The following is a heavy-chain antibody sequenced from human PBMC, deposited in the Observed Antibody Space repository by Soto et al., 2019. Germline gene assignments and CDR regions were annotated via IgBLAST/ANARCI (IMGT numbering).Heavy chain of an antibody. CDR3: ARVGGYSYAYYYYYGIDV. CDR2: ISYDGSNK. J-gene: IGHJ6*02. Sequence: GGSLRLSCAASGFTFSTYAMHWLRQAPGRGLEWVATISYDGSNKYYADSVKGRFTISRDNSKNTLYLQMNSLRAEDTAVYYCARVGGYSYAYYYYYGIDVWGQGTTLTVYS. CDR1: GFTFSTYA. D-gene: IGHD5-18*01. V-gene: IGHV3-30-3*01.